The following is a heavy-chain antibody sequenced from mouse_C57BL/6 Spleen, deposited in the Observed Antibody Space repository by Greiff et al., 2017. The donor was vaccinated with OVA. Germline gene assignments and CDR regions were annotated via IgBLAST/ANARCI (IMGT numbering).Heavy chain of an antibody. CDR2: IYPGDGDT. Sequence: QVQLQQSGAELVKSGASVKISCKASGYAFSSYWMNWVKQRPGKGLEWIGQIYPGDGDTNYNGKFKGKATLTADKSSSTAYMQLSSLTSEDSAVYFCARRGYYYGSSGFDYWGQGTTLTVSS. D-gene: IGHD1-1*01. CDR3: ARRGYYYGSSGFDY. V-gene: IGHV1-80*01. J-gene: IGHJ2*01. CDR1: GYAFSSYW.